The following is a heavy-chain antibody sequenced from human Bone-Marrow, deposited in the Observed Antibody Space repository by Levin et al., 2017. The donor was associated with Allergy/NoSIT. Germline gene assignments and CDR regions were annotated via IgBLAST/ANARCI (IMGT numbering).Heavy chain of an antibody. D-gene: IGHD2-2*01. V-gene: IGHV4-31*03. J-gene: IGHJ4*02. CDR1: GGSINSGSYY. CDR3: ARVRSTGGGSATRKWSFDY. CDR2: IYYSGTT. Sequence: SETLSLTCIVSGGSINSGSYYWSWIRQHPGRGLEYIGSIYYSGTTNYNPSLKSRVSISMDTSEAQFSLRLSSVTAAETAVYVCARVRSTGGGSATRKWSFDYWGQGILVTVSS.